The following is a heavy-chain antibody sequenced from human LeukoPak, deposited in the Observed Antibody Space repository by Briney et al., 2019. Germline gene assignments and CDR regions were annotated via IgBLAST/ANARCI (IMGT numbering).Heavy chain of an antibody. V-gene: IGHV4-39*01. Sequence: SETLTLTCTVSGGTISSSSYYWGWIRPPPGQGLESIGSIYYSGSSYDNPALNSRATISVDTNKNQFSLKLSSVTAAATAVYCCASLAAAGYYFDYWGQGTLVTVSS. D-gene: IGHD6-13*01. CDR3: ASLAAAGYYFDY. CDR2: IYYSGSS. CDR1: GGTISSSSYY. J-gene: IGHJ4*02.